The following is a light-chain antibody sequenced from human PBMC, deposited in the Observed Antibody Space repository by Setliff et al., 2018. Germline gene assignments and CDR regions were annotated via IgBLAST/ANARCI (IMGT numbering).Light chain of an antibody. Sequence: ALAQPASVSGSPGQSITIPCTGSTSDIGAYNYVAWYQQHPGKAPKLMIYDVSVRPSGVSSRFSGSKSGNTASLTISGLQAEDEADYYCSSYSSRTTLDVFGTGTKVTVL. CDR3: SSYSSRTTLDV. CDR1: TSDIGAYNY. CDR2: DVS. J-gene: IGLJ1*01. V-gene: IGLV2-14*03.